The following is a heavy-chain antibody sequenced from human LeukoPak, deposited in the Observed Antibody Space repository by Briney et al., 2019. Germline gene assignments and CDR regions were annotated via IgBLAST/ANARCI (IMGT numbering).Heavy chain of an antibody. D-gene: IGHD3-22*01. CDR1: GFTFSSYG. J-gene: IGHJ4*02. V-gene: IGHV3-30*18. CDR2: ISYDGSNK. CDR3: AKAATAFYDSSGYYTDY. Sequence: PGGSLRLSCAASGFTFSSYGMHWVRQAPGKGLEWVAVISYDGSNKYYADSVKGRFTISRDNSKNTLYLQMNSLRAEDTAVYYCAKAATAFYDSSGYYTDYWGQGTLVTVSS.